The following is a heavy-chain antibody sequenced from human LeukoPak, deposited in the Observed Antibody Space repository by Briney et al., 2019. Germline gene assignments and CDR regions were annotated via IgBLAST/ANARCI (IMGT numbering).Heavy chain of an antibody. CDR3: ARDLGLRYFDWLFD. J-gene: IGHJ4*02. CDR1: GFTFSTYT. D-gene: IGHD3-9*01. V-gene: IGHV3-21*01. Sequence: GGSLRLSCAASGFTFSTYTMNWVRQAPGKGLEWVSSISTSGTYVWYAGSVKGRFTISRDNAKNSLYLQMNSLRAEDTAVYYCARDLGLRYFDWLFDWGQGTLVTVSS. CDR2: ISTSGTYV.